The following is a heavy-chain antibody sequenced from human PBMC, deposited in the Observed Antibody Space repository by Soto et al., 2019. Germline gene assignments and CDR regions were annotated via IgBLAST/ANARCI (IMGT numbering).Heavy chain of an antibody. CDR2: MSSDGSYT. V-gene: IGHV3-33*05. J-gene: IGHJ5*01. CDR3: AREADTSNHYSVLDS. CDR1: GFILISYG. D-gene: IGHD3-10*02. Sequence: GGSLIVSCTSSGFILISYGMPGVGKAPGRGLGWIAGMSSDGSYTPYADSKKGRFTNNRDNPKNTLFLQMHTLRAEDTAVYVCAREADTSNHYSVLDSWGQGTMVTVSS.